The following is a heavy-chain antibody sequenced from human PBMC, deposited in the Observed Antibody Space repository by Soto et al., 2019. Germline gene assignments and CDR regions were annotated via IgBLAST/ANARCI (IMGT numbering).Heavy chain of an antibody. CDR3: TTVSRWATGQRAEKGPRKYFQH. D-gene: IGHD4-4*01. Sequence: GGSLRLSCSASGFTFSNAWMNWVRQAPGKGLEWVGRIKSKTDGGTTDYAAPVKGRFTISRDDSKNTLYLQMNSLKTEDTAVYYCTTVSRWATGQRAEKGPRKYFQHWGQGTLVTVSS. J-gene: IGHJ1*01. CDR1: GFTFSNAW. CDR2: IKSKTDGGTT. V-gene: IGHV3-15*07.